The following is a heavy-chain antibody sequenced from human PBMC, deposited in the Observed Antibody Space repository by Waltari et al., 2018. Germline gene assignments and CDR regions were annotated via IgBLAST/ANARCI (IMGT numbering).Heavy chain of an antibody. CDR2: ISWNSGSI. J-gene: IGHJ4*02. Sequence: EVQLVESGGGLVQPGRSLRLSCAASGFTFDDYAMHWVRQAPGKGLEWVSGISWNSGSIGYADSVKGRFTISRDNAKNSLYLQMNSLRAEDMALCYCAREHDSSGIDYWGQGTLVTVSS. CDR3: AREHDSSGIDY. CDR1: GFTFDDYA. V-gene: IGHV3-9*03. D-gene: IGHD3-22*01.